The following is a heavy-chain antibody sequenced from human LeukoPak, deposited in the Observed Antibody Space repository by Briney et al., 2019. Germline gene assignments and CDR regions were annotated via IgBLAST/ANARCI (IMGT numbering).Heavy chain of an antibody. D-gene: IGHD4-11*01. Sequence: SETLSLTCTVSGGSINSGYHWSWIRQHQGKGLEWIGYIYNSGTTYYNPALKSRVIISVDTSKNQFSLKLNSATAADTAVYYCVTTITTLDVLAFHYWGQGALVTVSS. CDR1: GGSINSGYH. CDR2: IYNSGTT. J-gene: IGHJ4*02. CDR3: VTTITTLDVLAFHY. V-gene: IGHV4-31*03.